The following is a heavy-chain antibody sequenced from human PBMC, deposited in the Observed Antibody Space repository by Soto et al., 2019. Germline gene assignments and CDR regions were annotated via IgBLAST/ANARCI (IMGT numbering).Heavy chain of an antibody. D-gene: IGHD2-2*01. V-gene: IGHV3-23*01. Sequence: GSMILSCVACGVTFNSYVMAWVLETPGKGLERVSAISDNGGGTFHADPVKGRFTTSRDNSKNTPYLHVHTLGAEDTAVYYCAKGSGTSRPYYFDFRGQGARVTVSS. CDR2: ISDNGGGT. CDR3: AKGSGTSRPYYFDF. CDR1: GVTFNSYV. J-gene: IGHJ4*02.